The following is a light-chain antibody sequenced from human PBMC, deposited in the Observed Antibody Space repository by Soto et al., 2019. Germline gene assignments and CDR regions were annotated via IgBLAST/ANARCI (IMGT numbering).Light chain of an antibody. Sequence: QLVLTQSSSASVSLGSSGKLTCTLSSGHRSYIIAWHQQQPGKAPRYLMKVEGSGGYNKGSGIPDRFSGSGSGADRYLTISNLQSEDEADYFCETWDSSTRVFGGGTKLTVL. V-gene: IGLV4-60*03. J-gene: IGLJ3*02. CDR3: ETWDSSTRV. CDR2: VEGSGGY. CDR1: SGHRSYI.